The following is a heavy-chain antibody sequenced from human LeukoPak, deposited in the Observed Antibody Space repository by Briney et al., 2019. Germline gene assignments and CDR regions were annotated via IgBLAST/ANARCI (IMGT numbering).Heavy chain of an antibody. Sequence: FTSGNYYWGWIRQAPGKGLEWVSYISSSGTTIYYADSVKGRFTISRDNAKNSLYLQMNSLRAEDTAVYYCARRRDSGSLQHFDYWGQGTLVTVSS. V-gene: IGHV3-11*01. CDR3: ARRRDSGSLQHFDY. J-gene: IGHJ4*02. CDR1: FTSGNYY. CDR2: ISSSGTTI. D-gene: IGHD1-26*01.